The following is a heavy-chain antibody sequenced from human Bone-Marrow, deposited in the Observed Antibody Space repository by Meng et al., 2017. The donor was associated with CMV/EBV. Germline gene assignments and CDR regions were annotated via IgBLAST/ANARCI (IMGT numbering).Heavy chain of an antibody. CDR3: ASIQGYYYDSSGSLGAKAFDI. CDR1: GYSFTSYW. D-gene: IGHD3-22*01. J-gene: IGHJ3*02. V-gene: IGHV5-51*01. Sequence: KVSCKGSGYSFTSYWIGWVRQMPGKGLEWMGIIYPGDSDTRYSPSFQGQVTISADKSISTAYLQWSSLKASDTAMYYCASIQGYYYDSSGSLGAKAFDIWGQGKMVTVSS. CDR2: IYPGDSDT.